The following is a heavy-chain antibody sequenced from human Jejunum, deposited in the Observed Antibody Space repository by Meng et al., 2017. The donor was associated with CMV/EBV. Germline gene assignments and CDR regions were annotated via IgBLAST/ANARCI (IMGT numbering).Heavy chain of an antibody. J-gene: IGHJ6*02. CDR1: TFNDYG. D-gene: IGHD3-10*01. CDR3: ARDRVRGVIIALYGMDV. Sequence: TFNDYGMSWVRQAPGKGLEWVSGINWNGGSTGYADSVKGQFTISRDNAKNSLYLQMNSLRAEDTALYYCARDRVRGVIIALYGMDVWGQGTTVTVSS. CDR2: INWNGGST. V-gene: IGHV3-20*03.